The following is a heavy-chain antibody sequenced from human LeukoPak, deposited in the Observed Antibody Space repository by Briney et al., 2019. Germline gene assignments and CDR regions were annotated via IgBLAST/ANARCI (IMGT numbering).Heavy chain of an antibody. CDR3: ARREYYYDSSGYYYND. V-gene: IGHV5-51*01. CDR1: GYSFTSYW. J-gene: IGHJ4*02. CDR2: IYPGDSDT. D-gene: IGHD3-22*01. Sequence: GESLKISCKGSGYSFTSYWIGWVRQMPGKGLEWMGIIYPGDSDTRYSPSFQGQVTIPADKSISTAYLQWSSLKASDTAMYYCARREYYYDSSGYYYNDWGQGTLVTVSS.